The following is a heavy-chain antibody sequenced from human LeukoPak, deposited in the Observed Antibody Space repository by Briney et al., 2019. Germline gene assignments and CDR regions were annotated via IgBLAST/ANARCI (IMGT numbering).Heavy chain of an antibody. J-gene: IGHJ5*02. Sequence: GGSLRLSCSVSGFTFTSYAMHWVRQAPGKGLQYVSSISSNGGTTYYAASVKGRFTISRDNSKNTLYLQMSSQRAEDTAVYYCVKDRGFTSWGRGPLVPVP. CDR3: VKDRGFTS. CDR1: GFTFTSYA. V-gene: IGHV3-64D*06. CDR2: ISSNGGTT.